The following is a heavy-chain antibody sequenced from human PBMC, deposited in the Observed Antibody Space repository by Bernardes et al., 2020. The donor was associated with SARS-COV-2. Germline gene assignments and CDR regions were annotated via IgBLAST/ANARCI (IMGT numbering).Heavy chain of an antibody. CDR2: IYSGGST. CDR3: ARDLSGYYFGGYYYGMDV. Sequence: GGSLRLSCAASGFTFSSYSMNWVRQAPGKGLEWVSVIYSGGSTYYADSVKGRFTISRDNSKNTLYLQMNSLRAEDTAVYYCARDLSGYYFGGYYYGMDVWGQGTTVTVSS. D-gene: IGHD3-3*01. J-gene: IGHJ6*02. V-gene: IGHV3-66*01. CDR1: GFTFSSYS.